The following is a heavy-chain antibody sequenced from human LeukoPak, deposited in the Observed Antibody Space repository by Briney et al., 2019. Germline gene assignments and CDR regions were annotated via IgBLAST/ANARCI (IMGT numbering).Heavy chain of an antibody. V-gene: IGHV3-15*01. CDR2: IKSKTDGGTT. CDR3: RREAYCGGDCYFRDY. Sequence: GGSLRLSCADSEFTFSNAWMSWVRQAPGKGLEWVGRIKSKTDGGTTDYTAPVKDRFTISRDDSRNTLYLQRNSLKTEDTAVYYCRREAYCGGDCYFRDYWGQGTLVIVSS. CDR1: EFTFSNAW. D-gene: IGHD2-21*02. J-gene: IGHJ4*02.